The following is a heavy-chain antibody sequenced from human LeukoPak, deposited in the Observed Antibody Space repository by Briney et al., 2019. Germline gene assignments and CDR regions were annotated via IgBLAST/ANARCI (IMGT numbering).Heavy chain of an antibody. V-gene: IGHV6-1*01. J-gene: IGHJ6*02. CDR3: AREKVVIAATHFYGMDV. Sequence: SQTLSLTCAISGDRVSTNNAAWSWIRQSPSRGLEWLGRTYYRSKWYDYYAGSVKSRIIFNPDTSKNQFSLQLNSVTPENTAVYYCAREKVVIAATHFYGMDVWGQGTTVTVSS. D-gene: IGHD2-15*01. CDR1: GDRVSTNNAA. CDR2: TYYRSKWYD.